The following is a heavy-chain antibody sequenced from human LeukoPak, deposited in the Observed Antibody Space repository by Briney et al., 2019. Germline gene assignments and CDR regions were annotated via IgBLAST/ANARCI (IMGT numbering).Heavy chain of an antibody. V-gene: IGHV4-4*07. J-gene: IGHJ4*02. Sequence: SETLSLTCTVSGGSISSYYWSWIRQPAGKGLEWIGRIYTSGSTNYNPSLKSRVTMSVDTSKNQFSLKLSSVTAADTAVYYCARDRAISRPVRGQWLVRSLNYWGQGTLVTVSS. CDR2: IYTSGST. D-gene: IGHD6-19*01. CDR3: ARDRAISRPVRGQWLVRSLNY. CDR1: GGSISSYY.